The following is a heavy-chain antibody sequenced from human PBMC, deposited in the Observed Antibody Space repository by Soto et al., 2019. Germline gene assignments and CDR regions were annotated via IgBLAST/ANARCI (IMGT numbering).Heavy chain of an antibody. CDR1: GFTFSSYS. J-gene: IGHJ6*01. V-gene: IGHV3-21*04. CDR2: ISSSSSYI. D-gene: IGHD6-19*01. CDR3: AKDSQVPVAFYYYYGMDV. Sequence: GGSLRLSCAASGFTFSSYSMNWVRQAPGKGLEWVSSISSSSSYIYYADSVKGRFTISRDNAKNSLYLQMNSLRAEDTAVFYCAKDSQVPVAFYYYYGMDVWGQGTTVTVAS.